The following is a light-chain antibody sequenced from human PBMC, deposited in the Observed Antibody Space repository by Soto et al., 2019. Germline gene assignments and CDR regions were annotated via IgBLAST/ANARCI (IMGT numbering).Light chain of an antibody. CDR3: QQYDSLPYT. Sequence: DIQMENSPSSLSASVGDRVTITCQASEDITNYLNWYQQKPGKVPKLLIYDASNLEVGVPSRFSGSGSGTDVTFTISSLQPEDIAAYYCQQYDSLPYTFGQGTKLEIK. J-gene: IGKJ2*01. V-gene: IGKV1-33*01. CDR1: EDITNY. CDR2: DAS.